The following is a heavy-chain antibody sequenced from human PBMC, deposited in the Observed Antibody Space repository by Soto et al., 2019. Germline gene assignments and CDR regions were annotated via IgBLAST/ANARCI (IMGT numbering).Heavy chain of an antibody. Sequence: GESLKISCKGSGYSFTSYWISWVRQMPGKGLEWMGRIDPSDSYTNYSPSFQGHVTISRDNSKNTLYLQMNSLRAEDTALYYCAKKEEYDHVWGKSPLDWGQGTLVTVSS. CDR1: GYSFTSYW. D-gene: IGHD3-16*01. CDR2: IDPSDSYT. CDR3: AKKEEYDHVWGKSPLD. J-gene: IGHJ4*03. V-gene: IGHV5-10-1*01.